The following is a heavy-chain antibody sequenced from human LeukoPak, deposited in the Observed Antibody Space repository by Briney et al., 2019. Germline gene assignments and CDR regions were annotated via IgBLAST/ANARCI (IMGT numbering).Heavy chain of an antibody. J-gene: IGHJ3*02. D-gene: IGHD3-3*01. CDR2: ISGSGGST. CDR3: AKDRRITIFGVVRDAFDI. Sequence: GGSLRLSCAASGFTFRSYAMSWVRQAPGKGLEWVSAISGSGGSTYYADSVKGRFTISRDNSKNTLYLQMNSLKAEDTAVYYCAKDRRITIFGVVRDAFDIWGQGTMVTVSS. CDR1: GFTFRSYA. V-gene: IGHV3-23*01.